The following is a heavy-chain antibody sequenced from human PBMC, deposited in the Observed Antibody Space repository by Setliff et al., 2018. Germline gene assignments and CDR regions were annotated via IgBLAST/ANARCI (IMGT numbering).Heavy chain of an antibody. V-gene: IGHV4-34*01. J-gene: IGHJ4*02. CDR1: GESFSNNY. CDR3: RLAHCNDTSCEEALDY. CDR2: SSHSGST. Sequence: KASETLSLTCSVYGESFSNNYWSWIRRPPGKGLEWIGESSHSGSTSYSPSLKSRVTMSVDKSKNQFSLKLKSVTAADTAVYYFRLAHCNDTSCEEALDYWSQGTLVTVSS. D-gene: IGHD2-2*01.